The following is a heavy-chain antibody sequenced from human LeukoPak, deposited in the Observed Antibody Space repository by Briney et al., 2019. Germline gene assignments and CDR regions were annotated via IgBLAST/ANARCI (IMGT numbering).Heavy chain of an antibody. Sequence: ASVKVSCKASGYTFTSYAMHWVRQAPGQRLEWMGWINAGNGNTKYLQKFQGRVTITRDTSASTAYMELSSLRSEDTAVYYCTLTDYGDYWGQGTLVTVSS. J-gene: IGHJ4*02. CDR2: INAGNGNT. V-gene: IGHV1-3*01. CDR3: TLTDYGDY. CDR1: GYTFTSYA.